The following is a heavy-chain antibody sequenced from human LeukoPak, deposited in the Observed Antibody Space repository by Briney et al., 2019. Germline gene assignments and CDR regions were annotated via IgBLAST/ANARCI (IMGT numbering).Heavy chain of an antibody. CDR1: GFTFSNYW. CDR2: IKPDESEK. CDR3: AKDGPYSSRDRGDY. J-gene: IGHJ4*02. V-gene: IGHV3-7*03. Sequence: GGSLRLSCAASGFTFSNYWMTWVRQAPGKGLEWVANIKPDESEKYYVGSVKGRFTVSRDNAKNSLYLQMNSLRAEDTAVYYCAKDGPYSSRDRGDYWGQGTLVTVSS. D-gene: IGHD6-13*01.